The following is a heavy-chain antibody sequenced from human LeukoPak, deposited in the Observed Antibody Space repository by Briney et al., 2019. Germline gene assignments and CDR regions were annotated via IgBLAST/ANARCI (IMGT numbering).Heavy chain of an antibody. D-gene: IGHD1-26*01. CDR3: ARVSGSYHYFDY. V-gene: IGHV4-39*07. CDR2: IYYSGST. J-gene: IGHJ4*02. CDR1: GGSISSSSYY. Sequence: SETLSLTCTVSGGSISSSSYYWGWIRQPPGKGLEWIGSIYYSGSTYYNPSLKSRVTISVDTSKNQFSLKLSSVTAADTAVYYCARVSGSYHYFDYWGQGTLVTVSS.